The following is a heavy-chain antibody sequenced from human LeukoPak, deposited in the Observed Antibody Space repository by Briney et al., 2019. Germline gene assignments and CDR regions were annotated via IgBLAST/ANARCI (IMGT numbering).Heavy chain of an antibody. V-gene: IGHV4-4*07. D-gene: IGHD3-3*01. CDR3: ARAARYDFWSGYYTDAFDI. CDR2: IYTSGST. Sequence: SETLSLTCTVSGGSISSYYWSWIRQPAGKGLEWIGRIYTSGSTNYNPSLKSRVTMSVDTSKNQFSLKLSSVTAADTAVYYCARAARYDFWSGYYTDAFDIWGQGTMVTVSS. J-gene: IGHJ3*02. CDR1: GGSISSYY.